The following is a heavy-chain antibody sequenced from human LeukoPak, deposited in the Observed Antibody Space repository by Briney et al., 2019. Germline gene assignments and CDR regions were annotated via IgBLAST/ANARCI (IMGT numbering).Heavy chain of an antibody. CDR3: ARLRFIEQQLEKYYSYGMDV. Sequence: SQTLSLTCAISGDSVSSNSAAWNWIRQSPSRGLEWLGRTYYRSKWYNDYAVSVKSRITINPDTSKNQFSLQLNSVTPEDTAVYYCARLRFIEQQLEKYYSYGMDVWGQGTTVTVSS. V-gene: IGHV6-1*01. J-gene: IGHJ6*02. CDR2: TYYRSKWYN. CDR1: GDSVSSNSAA. D-gene: IGHD6-13*01.